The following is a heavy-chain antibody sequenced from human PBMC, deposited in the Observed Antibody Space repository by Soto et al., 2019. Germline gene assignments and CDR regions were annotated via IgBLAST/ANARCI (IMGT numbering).Heavy chain of an antibody. Sequence: QVHLVQSGAEVKRPGASVKVSCRVSGYTLTELSMHWVRQAPGKGLERMGGFDPEDAETIYAQKFQGRVITTEDTATDTCSLELSSLRSDDTAVYYCATDTVLHAFDIWGQGTMVTVSS. CDR2: FDPEDAET. J-gene: IGHJ3*02. CDR3: ATDTVLHAFDI. D-gene: IGHD4-17*01. V-gene: IGHV1-24*01. CDR1: GYTLTELS.